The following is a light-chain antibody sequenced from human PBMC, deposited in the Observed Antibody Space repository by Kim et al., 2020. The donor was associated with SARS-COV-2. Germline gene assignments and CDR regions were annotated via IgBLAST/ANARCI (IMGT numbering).Light chain of an antibody. Sequence: QTATLTCTGNINNVGNQGAAWLQQHQGHTPNLLFYRDNNRPSGISARFSASRSGSTASLTITGLQPEDEADYYCSAWDSSLSAWVFGGGTQLTVL. CDR1: INNVGNQG. V-gene: IGLV10-54*01. J-gene: IGLJ3*02. CDR3: SAWDSSLSAWV. CDR2: RDN.